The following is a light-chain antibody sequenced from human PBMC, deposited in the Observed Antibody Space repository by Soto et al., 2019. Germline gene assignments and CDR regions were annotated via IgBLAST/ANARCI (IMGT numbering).Light chain of an antibody. CDR1: QSVSSN. CDR3: QQYGSSVT. J-gene: IGKJ5*01. Sequence: EIGMTQSPATLSVSPGERATLSCMASQSVSSNLAWYQQKPGLAPRLLIYDASSRATGIPDRFSGSGSGTDFTLTISRLEPEDFAVYYCQQYGSSVTFGQGTRLEIK. V-gene: IGKV3D-20*01. CDR2: DAS.